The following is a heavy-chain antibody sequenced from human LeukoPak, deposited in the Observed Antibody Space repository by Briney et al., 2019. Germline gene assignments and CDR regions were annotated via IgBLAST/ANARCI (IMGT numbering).Heavy chain of an antibody. V-gene: IGHV3-11*01. CDR1: GGSISSSSYY. D-gene: IGHD1-20*01. J-gene: IGHJ3*02. CDR2: ISSSGSTI. CDR3: ARRFNWNHNAFDI. Sequence: LSLTCTVSGGSISSSSYYWGWIRQAPGKGLEWVSYISSSGSTIYYADSVKGRFTISRDNAKNSLYLQMNSLRAEDTAVYYCARRFNWNHNAFDIWGQGTMVTVSS.